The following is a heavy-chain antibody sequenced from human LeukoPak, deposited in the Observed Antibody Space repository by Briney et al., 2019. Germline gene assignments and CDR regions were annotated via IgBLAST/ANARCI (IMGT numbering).Heavy chain of an antibody. CDR1: GGSISSYY. J-gene: IGHJ4*02. Sequence: PSETLSLTCTVSGGSISSYYRSWIRQPPGKGLEWIGYIYYSGSTNYNPSLKSRVTMSVDTSKNQFSLNLRSVTAADTAVYYCAREIPWNPYSSSSSHSDSWGQGTLVTVSS. D-gene: IGHD6-6*01. CDR2: IYYSGST. CDR3: AREIPWNPYSSSSSHSDS. V-gene: IGHV4-59*01.